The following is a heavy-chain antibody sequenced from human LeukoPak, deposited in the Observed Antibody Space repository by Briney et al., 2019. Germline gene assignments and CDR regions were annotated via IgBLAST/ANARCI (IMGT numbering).Heavy chain of an antibody. D-gene: IGHD4-17*01. CDR2: ISYDGSNK. CDR3: ARDHQVYGDYAFDI. Sequence: GGSLRLSCAASGFTFSSYAMHWVRQAPGKGLEWVAVISYDGSNKYYADSVKGRFTISRDNSKNTLYLQMNSLRAEDTAVHYCARDHQVYGDYAFDIWGQGTMVTVSS. CDR1: GFTFSSYA. J-gene: IGHJ3*02. V-gene: IGHV3-30*04.